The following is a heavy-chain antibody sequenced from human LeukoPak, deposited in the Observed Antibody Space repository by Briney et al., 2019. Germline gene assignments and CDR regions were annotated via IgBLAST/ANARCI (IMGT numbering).Heavy chain of an antibody. D-gene: IGHD3-10*01. J-gene: IGHJ4*02. CDR3: ARDRSASYYEPFDC. Sequence: GGSLRLSCAASGFTFTSYAMTWVRQAPGMGLEWVSSISGSGGSTYYADSVKGRFTISRDNSKNTLYLQMNSLRAEDTAVYYCARDRSASYYEPFDCWGQGTLVTVSS. CDR2: ISGSGGST. CDR1: GFTFTSYA. V-gene: IGHV3-23*01.